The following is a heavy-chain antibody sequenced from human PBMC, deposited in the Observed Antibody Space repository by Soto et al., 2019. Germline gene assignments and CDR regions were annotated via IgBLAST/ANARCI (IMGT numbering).Heavy chain of an antibody. CDR2: INPNSGGT. J-gene: IGHJ6*02. Sequence: GASVKVSCKASGYTFTGYYMHWVRQAPGQGLEWMGWINPNSGGTNYAQKFQGWVTMTRDTSISTAYMELSRLRSDDTAVYYCARDKWFGQPRGCHGMDVCGQGTTVTVYS. D-gene: IGHD3-10*01. CDR3: ARDKWFGQPRGCHGMDV. CDR1: GYTFTGYY. V-gene: IGHV1-2*04.